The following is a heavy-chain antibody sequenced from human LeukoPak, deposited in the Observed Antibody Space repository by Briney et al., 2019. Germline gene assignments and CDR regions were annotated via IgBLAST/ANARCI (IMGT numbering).Heavy chain of an antibody. CDR3: AKDPEMATIEVPFDY. Sequence: GGSLTLFCAACGFTYCRYPMMWLRQSPGKARECFSAIIGSGGSTYYADSVKGRFTISRDNSKNTLYLQMNSLRAEDTAVYYCAKDPEMATIEVPFDYWGQGTLVTVSS. J-gene: IGHJ4*02. CDR2: IIGSGGST. CDR1: GFTYCRYP. D-gene: IGHD5-24*01. V-gene: IGHV3-23*01.